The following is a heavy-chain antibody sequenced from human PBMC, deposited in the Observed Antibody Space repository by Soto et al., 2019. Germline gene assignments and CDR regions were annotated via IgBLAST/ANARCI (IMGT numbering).Heavy chain of an antibody. CDR1: GDSVSSNSAA. CDR3: ARGRGIAAARYYYYYCMDV. V-gene: IGHV6-1*01. CDR2: TYYRSKWYN. D-gene: IGHD6-13*01. Sequence: PSQTLSLTCAISGDSVSSNSAAWNWIRQSPSRGLEWLGRTYYRSKWYNDYAVSVKSRITINPDTSKNQFSLQLNSVTPEDTAVYYCARGRGIAAARYYYYYCMDVWGQGTTVTGSS. J-gene: IGHJ6*02.